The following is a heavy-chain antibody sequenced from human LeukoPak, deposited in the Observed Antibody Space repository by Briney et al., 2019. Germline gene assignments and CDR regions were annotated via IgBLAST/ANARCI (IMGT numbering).Heavy chain of an antibody. D-gene: IGHD6-13*01. Sequence: SETLSLTCTVSGGSISSYYWSWIRQPPGKGLEWIGYIYYSGSTNYNPSLKSRVTISVDTSKNQFSLKLSSVTAADTAVYYCARSSSWPRVNNWFDPWGQGTLVTVSS. CDR1: GGSISSYY. V-gene: IGHV4-59*01. J-gene: IGHJ5*02. CDR2: IYYSGST. CDR3: ARSSSWPRVNNWFDP.